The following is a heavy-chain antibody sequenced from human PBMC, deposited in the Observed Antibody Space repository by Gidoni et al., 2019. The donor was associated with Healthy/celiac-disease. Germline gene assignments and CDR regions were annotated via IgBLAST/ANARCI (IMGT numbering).Heavy chain of an antibody. D-gene: IGHD7-27*01. Sequence: QVQLVQSGPEVKKPGSSVQVSCTPSGGTFSSYAISWVRQAPGQGLEWMGGIIPIFGTENYAQKCQGRVTITADESTSTAYMELSSLRSEDTAVYYCARAGDRGASPYFQHWGQGTLVTVSS. CDR3: ARAGDRGASPYFQH. CDR2: IIPIFGTE. V-gene: IGHV1-69*01. J-gene: IGHJ1*01. CDR1: GGTFSSYA.